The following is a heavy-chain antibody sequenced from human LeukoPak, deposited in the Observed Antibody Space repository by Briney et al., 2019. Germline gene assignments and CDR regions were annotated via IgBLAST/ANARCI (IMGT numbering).Heavy chain of an antibody. CDR1: GVSISSYY. CDR3: ARSSGYLGDAFDI. D-gene: IGHD3-22*01. V-gene: IGHV4-38-2*02. CDR2: IYHSGST. J-gene: IGHJ3*02. Sequence: SETLSLTCTVSGVSISSYYWGWIRQPPGKGLEWIGSIYHSGSTYYNPSLKSRVTISVDTSKNQFSLKLSSVTAADTAVYYCARSSGYLGDAFDIWGQGTMVTVFS.